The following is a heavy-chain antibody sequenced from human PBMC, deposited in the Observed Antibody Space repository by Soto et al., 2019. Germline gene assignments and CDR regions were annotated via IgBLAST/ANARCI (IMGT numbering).Heavy chain of an antibody. CDR2: TYYRSKWYN. V-gene: IGHV6-1*01. Sequence: SQTFSLTCAISGDSVSSNTAAWNWIRQSPSRGLEWLGRTYYRSKWYNDYAVSVKSRITINPDTSKNQFSLHLNSVTPEDTALYYCVRDVGFDFDYWGLGTLVTVS. CDR1: GDSVSSNTAA. CDR3: VRDVGFDFDY. D-gene: IGHD1-26*01. J-gene: IGHJ4*02.